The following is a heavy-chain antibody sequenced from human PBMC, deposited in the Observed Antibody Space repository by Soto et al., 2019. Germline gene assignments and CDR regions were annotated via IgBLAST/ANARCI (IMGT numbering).Heavy chain of an antibody. CDR2: IRFDGSNE. V-gene: IGHV3-33*01. D-gene: IGHD2-2*01. CDR3: AREAPVAQLDF. J-gene: IGHJ4*02. Sequence: GGSLRLSCAVPGGIFHGYGMHWVRQAPGKGLEWVAIIRFDGSNEEYADSVKGRFTISRDNSKNTLYLQMNTLGAEDTAVYYCAREAPVAQLDFWGQGTLVTVSS. CDR1: GGIFHGYG.